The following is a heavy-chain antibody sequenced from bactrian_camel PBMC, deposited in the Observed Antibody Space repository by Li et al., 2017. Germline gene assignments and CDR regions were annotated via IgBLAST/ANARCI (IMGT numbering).Heavy chain of an antibody. CDR2: IDSDGSA. D-gene: IGHD7*01. CDR1: GYTYKGHC. J-gene: IGHJ4*01. V-gene: IGHV3S55*01. Sequence: HVQLVESGGGSVQAGGSLRLSCELSGYTYKGHCMGWFRQAPGKEREGVAAIDSDGSASYADFVKGRFTISKDNAKNTLYLQMNSLKPEDTALYYCAAEEAPISPGHSICPHLLDEYNYWGQGTQVTVS. CDR3: AAEEAPISPGHSICPHLLDEYNY.